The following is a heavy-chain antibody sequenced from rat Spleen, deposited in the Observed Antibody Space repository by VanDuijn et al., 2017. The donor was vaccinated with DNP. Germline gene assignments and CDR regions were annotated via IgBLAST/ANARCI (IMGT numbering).Heavy chain of an antibody. CDR3: ATWYYGPHAMDA. Sequence: EVQLVESGGGLVQPGRSLKLSCAASGFTFSDYNMAWVRQAPKKGLEWVATIIYDGSRTYYRDSVKGRFTISRDNAKSTLYLQMDSLRSEDTATYYCATWYYGPHAMDAWGQGTSVTVSS. CDR2: IIYDGSRT. D-gene: IGHD1-6*01. J-gene: IGHJ4*01. V-gene: IGHV5S10*01. CDR1: GFTFSDYN.